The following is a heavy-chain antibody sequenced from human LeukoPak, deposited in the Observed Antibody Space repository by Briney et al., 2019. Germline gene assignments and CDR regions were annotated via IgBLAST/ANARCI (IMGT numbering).Heavy chain of an antibody. Sequence: ASVKVSCKASGYTFTGYYMHWVRQAPGQGLEWMGLIYCNSGGTNYAQRFQGRVTMTRDTSITTVYMELSRLTSDDTAVYYCARVASGNNYGSWFDPWGQGTLVTVSS. V-gene: IGHV1-2*02. CDR3: ARVASGNNYGSWFDP. CDR1: GYTFTGYY. J-gene: IGHJ5*02. CDR2: IYCNSGGT. D-gene: IGHD3-10*01.